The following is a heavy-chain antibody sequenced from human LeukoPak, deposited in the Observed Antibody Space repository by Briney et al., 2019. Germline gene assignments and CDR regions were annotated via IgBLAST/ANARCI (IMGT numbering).Heavy chain of an antibody. V-gene: IGHV4-34*01. J-gene: IGHJ4*02. CDR1: GGSFSGYY. CDR2: INHSGST. D-gene: IGHD3-3*01. Sequence: SETLSLTCAVYGGSFSGYYWSWIRQPPGRGLEWIGEINHSGSTNYNPSLKSRVTISVDTSKNQFSLKLSSVPAADTAVYSCESGRSGYRLFDYGGQGTLVTVSS. CDR3: ESGRSGYRLFDY.